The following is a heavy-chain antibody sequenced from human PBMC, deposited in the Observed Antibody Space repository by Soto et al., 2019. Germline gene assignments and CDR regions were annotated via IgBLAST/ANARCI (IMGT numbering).Heavy chain of an antibody. CDR2: ISAYNGNT. CDR3: ARDRGYYDILTGYSPDAFDI. J-gene: IGHJ3*02. CDR1: GYTFTSYG. D-gene: IGHD3-9*01. V-gene: IGHV1-18*01. Sequence: ASVKVSCKASGYTFTSYGISWVRQAPGQGLEWMGWISAYNGNTNYAQKLQGRVTMTTDTSTSTAYMELRSLRSDDTAVYYCARDRGYYDILTGYSPDAFDIWGQGTMVTVS.